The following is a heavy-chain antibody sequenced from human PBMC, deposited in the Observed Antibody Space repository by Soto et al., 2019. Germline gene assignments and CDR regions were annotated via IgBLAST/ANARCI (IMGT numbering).Heavy chain of an antibody. CDR3: AREYCSGGTCWYYFDY. Sequence: TLSLTCTVSGGSISSGGYYWSWIRQHPGKGLEWIGYIYYSGSTYYNPSLKSRVTISVDTSKNQFSLKLSSVTAADTAVYYCAREYCSGGTCWYYFDYWGQGTLVSVSS. V-gene: IGHV4-31*03. J-gene: IGHJ4*02. CDR1: GGSISSGGYY. CDR2: IYYSGST. D-gene: IGHD2-15*01.